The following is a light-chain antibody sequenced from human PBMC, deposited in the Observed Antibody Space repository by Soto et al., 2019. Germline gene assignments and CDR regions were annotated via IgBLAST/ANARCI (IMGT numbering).Light chain of an antibody. Sequence: QLVLTQSPSASASLGASVKLTCTLSSGHSSYAIAWHQQQPEKGPRYLMKLNSDGSHSKGDGIPDRFSGSSSGAECYLTISSLQSEDEADYYCQTWGTVVFGGGTKLTVL. CDR3: QTWGTVV. CDR2: LNSDGSH. V-gene: IGLV4-69*01. J-gene: IGLJ2*01. CDR1: SGHSSYA.